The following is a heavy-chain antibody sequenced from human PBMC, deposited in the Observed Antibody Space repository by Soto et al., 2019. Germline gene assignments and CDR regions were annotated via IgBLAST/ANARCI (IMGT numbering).Heavy chain of an antibody. J-gene: IGHJ4*02. V-gene: IGHV3-30-3*01. Sequence: VGSLRLSCAASGFTFSTYAIYWVRLPPGKGLEWVASISYDGSNQYYADSVKGRVTISRDNSKNTLDLQMNSPRTEDTAVYYCATTDYSSGWTNWGQGTQVTVSS. CDR3: ATTDYSSGWTN. D-gene: IGHD6-19*01. CDR2: ISYDGSNQ. CDR1: GFTFSTYA.